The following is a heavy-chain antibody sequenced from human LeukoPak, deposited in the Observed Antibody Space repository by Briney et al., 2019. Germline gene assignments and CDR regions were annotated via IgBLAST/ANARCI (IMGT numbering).Heavy chain of an antibody. V-gene: IGHV3-66*02. J-gene: IGHJ4*02. D-gene: IGHD1-26*01. CDR3: ARDPGGGPTHGY. Sequence: PGGSLRLSCAASGFTVGNNYMSWVRQAPGKGLEWVSVINSDGSTYYADSVKARFTISRDNSKNTLYLQMNSLRADDTAVYYCARDPGGGPTHGYWGQGTLVTVSS. CDR1: GFTVGNNY. CDR2: INSDGST.